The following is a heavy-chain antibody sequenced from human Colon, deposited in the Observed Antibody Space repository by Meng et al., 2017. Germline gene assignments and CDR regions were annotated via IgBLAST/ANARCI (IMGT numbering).Heavy chain of an antibody. J-gene: IGHJ5*02. CDR2: IDHFGIS. Sequence: QGHVQQGGHGLWKPSEPRSLTCAVSVGSFSGFYWSWIRQPPGKGLEWIGEIDHFGISNYNSSLKGRLTMSVDTSKKQISLTLTSVTAADTAVYYCATGLRHGDWFDPWGPGTLVTVSS. CDR3: ATGLRHGDWFDP. V-gene: IGHV4-34*02. D-gene: IGHD4-17*01. CDR1: VGSFSGFY.